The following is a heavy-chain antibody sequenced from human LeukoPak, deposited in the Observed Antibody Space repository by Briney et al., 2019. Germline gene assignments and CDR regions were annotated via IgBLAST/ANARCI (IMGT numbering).Heavy chain of an antibody. CDR3: ARLPRNGWYDFYDY. V-gene: IGHV3-30*04. CDR1: GFSFSSYA. CDR2: ISYDGSNK. Sequence: GGSLRLSCAASGFSFSSYAMHWVRQAPGKGLEWVAVISYDGSNKYYADSVKGRFTISRDNSKNTLYLQVNSLRAEDTAVYYCARLPRNGWYDFYDYWGQGTLVTVSS. J-gene: IGHJ4*02. D-gene: IGHD6-19*01.